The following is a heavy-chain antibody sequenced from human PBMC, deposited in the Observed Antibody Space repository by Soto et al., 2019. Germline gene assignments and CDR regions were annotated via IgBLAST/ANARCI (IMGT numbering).Heavy chain of an antibody. CDR2: ISYDGSNK. CDR1: GFTFSSYG. Sequence: QVQLVESGGGVVQPGRSLRLSCAASGFTFSSYGMHWVRQAPGKGLEWVAVISYDGSNKYYADSVKGRFTISRDNSKNTLYLQMNSLRAEDTAVYYCAKDKLRVVVPAAIGRSSGVLDYWGQGTLVTVSS. D-gene: IGHD2-2*02. J-gene: IGHJ4*02. CDR3: AKDKLRVVVPAAIGRSSGVLDY. V-gene: IGHV3-30*18.